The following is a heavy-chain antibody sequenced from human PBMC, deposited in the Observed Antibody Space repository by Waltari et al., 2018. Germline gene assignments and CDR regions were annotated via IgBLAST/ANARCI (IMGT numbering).Heavy chain of an antibody. V-gene: IGHV5-51*01. CDR2: IYPGDSDT. D-gene: IGHD6-19*01. Sequence: EVQLVQSGAEVKKPGESLKISCKGSGYSFTSYWIGWVRPMPGKGQEWGGIIYPGDSDTSYRPPFDGQVTLSAEKSIRTASLQASSLKAADTAMYYCARLYSSGWYPIDYWGQGTLVTVSS. J-gene: IGHJ4*02. CDR3: ARLYSSGWYPIDY. CDR1: GYSFTSYW.